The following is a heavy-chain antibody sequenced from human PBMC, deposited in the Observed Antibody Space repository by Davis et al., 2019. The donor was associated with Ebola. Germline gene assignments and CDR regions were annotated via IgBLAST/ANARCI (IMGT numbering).Heavy chain of an antibody. J-gene: IGHJ6*02. CDR3: ARTRYYPYYYGMDV. Sequence: SETLSLTCTVSGGSITGDSFYWGWIRQPPGKGLEWIGIIYYNGNAYYNPSLESRVTISIDTSKDQFSLKLSSVTAADTAVYYCARTRYYPYYYGMDVWGQGTTVTVSS. V-gene: IGHV4-39*01. CDR1: GGSITGDSFY. CDR2: IYYNGNA.